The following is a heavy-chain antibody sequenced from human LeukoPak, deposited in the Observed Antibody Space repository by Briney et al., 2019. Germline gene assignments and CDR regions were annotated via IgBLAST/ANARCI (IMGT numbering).Heavy chain of an antibody. CDR1: GFTLTELS. J-gene: IGHJ4*02. CDR2: FDPEDGET. V-gene: IGHV1-24*01. D-gene: IGHD3-10*01. Sequence: ASVKVSCKVSGFTLTELSMHWVRQAPGKGLEWMGGFDPEDGETIYAQKFQGRVTMTEDTSTDTVYMELSSLRSEDTAVYYCARAKRLYGSGSYYLDYWGQGTLVTVSS. CDR3: ARAKRLYGSGSYYLDY.